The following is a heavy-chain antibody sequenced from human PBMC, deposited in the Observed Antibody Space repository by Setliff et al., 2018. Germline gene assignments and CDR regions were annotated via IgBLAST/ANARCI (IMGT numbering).Heavy chain of an antibody. Sequence: ASVKVSCKASGYSFSDFYIHWVRQVPGRGPEWMGSINPKSGVTRYVQKFQGRVTITRDTSISTAYMELSSLTSEDTAVYFCARRVSYDSSGYPLGYWGQGTLVTVSS. V-gene: IGHV1-2*02. J-gene: IGHJ4*02. CDR2: INPKSGVT. D-gene: IGHD3-22*01. CDR3: ARRVSYDSSGYPLGY. CDR1: GYSFSDFY.